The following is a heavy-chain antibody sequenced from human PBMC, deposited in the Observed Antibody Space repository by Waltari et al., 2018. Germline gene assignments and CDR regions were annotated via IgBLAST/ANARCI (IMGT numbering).Heavy chain of an antibody. V-gene: IGHV3-30-3*01. Sequence: QVQLVESGGGVVQPGRSLRLSCAASGFTFSSYAMHWVRQAPGKGLEWVAVISYDGSNKYYADSVKGRFTISRDNSKNTLYLQMNSLRAEDTAVYYCAREGITMIVVVTEFDYWGQGTLVTVSS. CDR1: GFTFSSYA. J-gene: IGHJ4*02. CDR3: AREGITMIVVVTEFDY. D-gene: IGHD3-22*01. CDR2: ISYDGSNK.